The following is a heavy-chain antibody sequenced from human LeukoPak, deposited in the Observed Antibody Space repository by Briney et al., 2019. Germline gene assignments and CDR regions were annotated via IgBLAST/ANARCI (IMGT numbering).Heavy chain of an antibody. V-gene: IGHV3-7*01. Sequence: PGGSLRLSCAASGFTFSTYWMSWVRQAPGKGLEWVANIKEDGSEKYYGDSVKGRFTFSRDNAKNSLYLQMNSLRAEDTAVYYCARDSSGYQWGQGTLVTVSS. D-gene: IGHD3-22*01. CDR1: GFTFSTYW. J-gene: IGHJ4*02. CDR2: IKEDGSEK. CDR3: ARDSSGYQ.